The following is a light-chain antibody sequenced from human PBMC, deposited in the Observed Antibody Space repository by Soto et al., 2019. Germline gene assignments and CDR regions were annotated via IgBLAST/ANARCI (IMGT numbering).Light chain of an antibody. CDR3: QQGHTIPLT. V-gene: IGKV1-39*01. Sequence: DIQMTQSPSSLSASVGDRVTITCRASQSISRYVHWYQQRPGKAPNLLIYVASTLQGGVPSRFSGGGSGTDFTLTIDGLQPEDIGVYYCQQGHTIPLTFGGGTKVDIK. J-gene: IGKJ4*01. CDR1: QSISRY. CDR2: VAS.